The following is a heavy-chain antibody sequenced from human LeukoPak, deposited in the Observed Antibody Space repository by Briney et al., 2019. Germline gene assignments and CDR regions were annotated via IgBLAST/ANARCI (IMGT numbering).Heavy chain of an antibody. J-gene: IGHJ3*02. V-gene: IGHV3-48*01. CDR2: ISSSSSTI. CDR1: GFTFSSYS. Sequence: GGSLRLSCAASGFTFSSYSMNWVRQAPGKGLEWVSYISSSSSTIYYADSVKGRFTISRDNAKNSLYLQMNSLRAEDTAVYYCARPVEMATLDIWGQGTMVTVSS. D-gene: IGHD5-24*01. CDR3: ARPVEMATLDI.